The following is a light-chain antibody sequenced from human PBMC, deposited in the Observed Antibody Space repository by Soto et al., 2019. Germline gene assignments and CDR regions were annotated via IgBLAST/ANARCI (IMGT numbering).Light chain of an antibody. J-gene: IGLJ2*01. Sequence: QSVLTQPPAASGTPGPRVTISVSGSIANIVGNTVNWYQQLPGTAPKLLMYTNNQRPSGVPDRFSGSKSGTSASLAISGLKSEDEADYYCAAWEDSLNGVVFGGGTKLNVL. V-gene: IGLV1-44*01. CDR1: IANIVGNT. CDR2: TNN. CDR3: AAWEDSLNGVV.